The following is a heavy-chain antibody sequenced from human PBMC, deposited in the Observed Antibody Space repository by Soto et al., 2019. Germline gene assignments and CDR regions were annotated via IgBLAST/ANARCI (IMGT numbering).Heavy chain of an antibody. V-gene: IGHV1-18*04. Sequence: GASVKVSCKASGYTFTSYGISWVRQAPGQGLEWMGWISAYNGNTNYAQKVQGRVTMTIDTPTSTAYMDLRSLRSDDTAVYYCARDFSGWSLVGYYYGMDVWGQGTTVTVSS. CDR2: ISAYNGNT. CDR1: GYTFTSYG. J-gene: IGHJ6*01. D-gene: IGHD6-19*01. CDR3: ARDFSGWSLVGYYYGMDV.